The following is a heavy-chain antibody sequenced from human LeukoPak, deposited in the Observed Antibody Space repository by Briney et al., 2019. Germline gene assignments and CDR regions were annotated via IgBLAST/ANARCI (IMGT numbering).Heavy chain of an antibody. CDR3: ARRYCSGGSCYSRYYYYYMDV. J-gene: IGHJ6*03. V-gene: IGHV3-30*02. CDR1: GFTFSSYG. CDR2: IRYDGSNK. D-gene: IGHD2-15*01. Sequence: GGSLRLSCAASGFTFSSYGMHWVRQAPGKGLEWVAFIRYDGSNKYYADSVKGRFTISRDNSKNTLYLQMNSLRAEDTAVYYCARRYCSGGSCYSRYYYYYMDVWGKGTTVTISS.